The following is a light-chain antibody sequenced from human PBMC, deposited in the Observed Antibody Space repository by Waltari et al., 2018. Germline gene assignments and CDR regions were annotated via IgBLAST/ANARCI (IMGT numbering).Light chain of an antibody. J-gene: IGKJ3*01. V-gene: IGKV1-13*02. Sequence: AIQLTQSPSSLSASVGDRVTITSRASQGFPSGLAWYQKKPGKAPKLLIFDASTLATGVPARFSGSGSGTAFTLTISSLQPEDFGTYYCQQFSSYRTGFTFGPGTTVDMK. CDR1: QGFPSG. CDR2: DAS. CDR3: QQFSSYRTGFT.